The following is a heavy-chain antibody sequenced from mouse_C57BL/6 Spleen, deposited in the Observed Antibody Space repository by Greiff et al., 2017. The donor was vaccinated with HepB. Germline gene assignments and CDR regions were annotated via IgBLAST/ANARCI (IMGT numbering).Heavy chain of an antibody. CDR1: GFNIKDDY. V-gene: IGHV14-4*01. CDR2: IDPENGDT. Sequence: VQLKESGAELVRPGASVKLSCTASGFNIKDDYMHWVKQRPEQGLEWIGWIDPENGDTEYASKFQGKATITADTSSNTAYLQLSSLTSEDTAVYYCTWMEVAYWGQGTLVTVSA. CDR3: TWMEVAY. J-gene: IGHJ3*01. D-gene: IGHD2-3*01.